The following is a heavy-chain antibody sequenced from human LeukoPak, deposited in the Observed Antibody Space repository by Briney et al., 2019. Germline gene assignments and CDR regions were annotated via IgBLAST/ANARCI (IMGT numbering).Heavy chain of an antibody. D-gene: IGHD3-10*01. CDR2: VKSKTYGGTT. J-gene: IGHJ3*02. CDR1: GFTFTNAY. V-gene: IGHV3-15*07. CDR3: VTDLGSGRRNDAFDI. Sequence: GGSLRLSCAVSGFTFTNAYMNWVRQAPGKGLEWVRRVKSKTYGGTTDYAAVVRGRFTVSRDDSSNTLYLYTSSLKTEDTAVYFCVTDLGSGRRNDAFDIWGQGTMVTVSS.